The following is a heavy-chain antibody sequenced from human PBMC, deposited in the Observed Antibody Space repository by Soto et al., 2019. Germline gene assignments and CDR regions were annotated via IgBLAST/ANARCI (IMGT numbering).Heavy chain of an antibody. D-gene: IGHD3-22*01. J-gene: IGHJ4*02. CDR2: IYYSGST. Sequence: SVTLSLTCTVSGGSVSSGSYYWSWIRQPPGKGLEWIGYIYYSGSTNYNPSLKSRVTISVDTSKNQFSLKLSSVTAADTAVYYCARGLELYYYDSSGYSSYYFDYWGQGTLVTVSS. CDR3: ARGLELYYYDSSGYSSYYFDY. V-gene: IGHV4-61*01. CDR1: GGSVSSGSYY.